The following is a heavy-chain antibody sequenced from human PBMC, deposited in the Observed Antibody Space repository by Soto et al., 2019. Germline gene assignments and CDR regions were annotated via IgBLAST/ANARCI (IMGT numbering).Heavy chain of an antibody. D-gene: IGHD2-2*01. CDR3: ARSQGSSTSLEIYYYYYYGMDV. CDR1: GGTFGSYA. V-gene: IGHV1-69*01. CDR2: IIPIPGTA. J-gene: IGHJ6*02. Sequence: QVQLVQSGAEVKKPGSSVKVSCKASGGTFGSYAISWVRQAPGQGLEWMGGIIPIPGTANYAQKFQGRVTIDEDESTSTAYMELSSLRYEDTAVYYCARSQGSSTSLEIYYYYYYGMDVWGQGTTVTVSS.